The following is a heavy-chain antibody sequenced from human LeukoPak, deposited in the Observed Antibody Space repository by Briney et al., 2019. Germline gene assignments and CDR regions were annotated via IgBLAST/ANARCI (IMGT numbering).Heavy chain of an antibody. D-gene: IGHD6-13*01. CDR1: GFTFSSYS. Sequence: GGSLRLSCAASGFTFSSYSMNWVRQAPGKGLEWVSSISSSSSYIYYADSVKGRFTISRDNAKNSLYLQMNSLRAEDTALYYCVKSSAATYLYYYMDVWGKGTTVTVSS. J-gene: IGHJ6*03. V-gene: IGHV3-21*04. CDR3: VKSSAATYLYYYMDV. CDR2: ISSSSSYI.